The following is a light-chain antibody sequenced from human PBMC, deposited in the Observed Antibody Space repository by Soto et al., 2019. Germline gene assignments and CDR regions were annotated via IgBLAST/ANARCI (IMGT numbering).Light chain of an antibody. J-gene: IGKJ1*01. Sequence: EVVLTQSPATLSLSPGERANLSCRTSQSVSRTLAWYQQKSGQAPRLLIYDASNRATGLPTRISGSGSGTDFSLTISSLVPEDFAVYYCQQRYNWPQTFGQGTKVEIK. CDR2: DAS. CDR1: QSVSRT. CDR3: QQRYNWPQT. V-gene: IGKV3-11*01.